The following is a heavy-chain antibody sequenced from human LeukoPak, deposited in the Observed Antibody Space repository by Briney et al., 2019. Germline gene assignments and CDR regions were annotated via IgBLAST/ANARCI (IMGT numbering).Heavy chain of an antibody. J-gene: IGHJ4*02. V-gene: IGHV3-7*03. Sequence: GGSLRLSCAASGFTFSNYYMSWVRQAPGKGLEWVAHINKDGSEKYYVDSVKGRFTISRDNAKNSLYLQMNSLRVEDTAVYFCAKDRPNYYGSNGHYYRRDGDYWGQGTLVTVSS. CDR3: AKDRPNYYGSNGHYYRRDGDY. D-gene: IGHD3-22*01. CDR1: GFTFSNYY. CDR2: INKDGSEK.